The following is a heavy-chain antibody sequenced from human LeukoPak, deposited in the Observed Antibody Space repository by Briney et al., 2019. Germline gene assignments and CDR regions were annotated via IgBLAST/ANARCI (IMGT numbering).Heavy chain of an antibody. J-gene: IGHJ4*02. CDR3: ARDYVWGSYRYFDY. CDR2: VYSGGST. D-gene: IGHD3-16*01. Sequence: GGSLTLSCAASGFTVCSNYMSWVRQAPGKGLEWVSVVYSGGSTYYADSVKGRFTISRDISKNTLYLQMNSLRAEDTAVYYCARDYVWGSYRYFDYWGQGTLVTVSS. CDR1: GFTVCSNY. V-gene: IGHV3-53*01.